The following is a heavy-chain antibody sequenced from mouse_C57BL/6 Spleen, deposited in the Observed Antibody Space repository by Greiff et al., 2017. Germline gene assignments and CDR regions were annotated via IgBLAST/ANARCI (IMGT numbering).Heavy chain of an antibody. Sequence: EVKVVESGGGLVKPGGSLKLSCAASGFTFSSYAMSWVRQTPEKRLEWVATISDGGSYTYYPDNVKGRFTISRDNAKNNLYLQMSHLKSEDTAMYYCASAYGSSYPYAMDYWGQGTSVTGSS. V-gene: IGHV5-4*03. CDR1: GFTFSSYA. CDR2: ISDGGSYT. J-gene: IGHJ4*01. CDR3: ASAYGSSYPYAMDY. D-gene: IGHD1-1*01.